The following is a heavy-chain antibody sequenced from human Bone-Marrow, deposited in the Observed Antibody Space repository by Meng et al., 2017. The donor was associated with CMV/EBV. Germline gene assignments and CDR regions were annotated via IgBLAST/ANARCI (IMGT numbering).Heavy chain of an antibody. J-gene: IGHJ6*02. CDR1: GFTFSSYG. D-gene: IGHD3-3*01. CDR2: IRYDGSNK. CDR3: ARGRYYDFWSGYYFSGMDV. V-gene: IGHV3-30*02. Sequence: GESLKISCAASGFTFSSYGMHWVRQAPGKGLEWVAFIRYDGSNKYYADSVKGRFTISRDNSKNTLYLQMNSLRAEDTAVYYCARGRYYDFWSGYYFSGMDVWGQGTTVAVSS.